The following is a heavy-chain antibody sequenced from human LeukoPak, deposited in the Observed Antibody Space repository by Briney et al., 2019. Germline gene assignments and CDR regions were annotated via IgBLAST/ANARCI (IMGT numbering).Heavy chain of an antibody. CDR3: ARDRSGYMDV. D-gene: IGHD3-10*01. Sequence: PGGSLKLSCAASGFTFSSYAMHWVRQAPGKGLEWVAVISYDGSNKYYADSVKGRFTISRDNSKNTLYLQMNSLRAEDTAVYYCARDRSGYMDVWGKGTTVTVSS. CDR1: GFTFSSYA. J-gene: IGHJ6*03. V-gene: IGHV3-30*04. CDR2: ISYDGSNK.